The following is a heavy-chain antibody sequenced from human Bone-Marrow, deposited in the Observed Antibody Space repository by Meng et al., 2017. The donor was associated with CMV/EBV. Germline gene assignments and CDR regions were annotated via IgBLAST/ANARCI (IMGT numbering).Heavy chain of an antibody. CDR3: ARDNVPAAIISWFDP. J-gene: IGHJ5*02. Sequence: GESLKISCAASGFTFSSYGMHWVRQAPGKGLEWVALIWYDGSNKYYADSVKGRFTISRDNSKNTLYLQMNSLRAEDTAVYYCARDNVPAAIISWFDPWGQGTLVTVSS. CDR2: IWYDGSNK. D-gene: IGHD2-2*01. V-gene: IGHV3-30*02. CDR1: GFTFSSYG.